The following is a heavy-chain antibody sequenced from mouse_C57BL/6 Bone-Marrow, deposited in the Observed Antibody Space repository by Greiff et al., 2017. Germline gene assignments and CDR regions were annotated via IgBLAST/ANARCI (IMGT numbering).Heavy chain of an antibody. CDR2: ISYDGSN. J-gene: IGHJ2*01. Sequence: QSGPGMVKPSQSLSLTCTVTGYSITSGYDWHWIRHFPGNKLEWMGYISYDGSNNYNPSLKNRISITRDTSKNQFFLKLNSVTTEDTATYYCARDLLWSFDYWGQGTTLTVSS. CDR3: ARDLLWSFDY. CDR1: GYSITSGYD. V-gene: IGHV3-1*01. D-gene: IGHD2-10*01.